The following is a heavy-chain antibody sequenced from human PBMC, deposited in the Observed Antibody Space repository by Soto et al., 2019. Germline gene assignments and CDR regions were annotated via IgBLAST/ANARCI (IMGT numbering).Heavy chain of an antibody. D-gene: IGHD3-22*01. J-gene: IGHJ4*02. V-gene: IGHV4-28*01. CDR1: GYSISSTHW. CDR3: ARTMDAADYYDGPLGS. Sequence: SETLSLTCAVSGYSISSTHWWGWIRQPPGKGLEWIGNIYYSGSTYYNPSLKSRVTMSVDTSKNQFSLNLRSVTAVDTAMYYCARTMDAADYYDGPLGSWGQGTLVTVSS. CDR2: IYYSGST.